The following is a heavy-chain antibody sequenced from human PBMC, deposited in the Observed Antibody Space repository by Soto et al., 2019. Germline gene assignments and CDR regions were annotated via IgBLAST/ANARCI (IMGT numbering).Heavy chain of an antibody. CDR3: ARYPKLRFPAIDY. Sequence: PSETLSLTCTVSGGSISSGGYYWSWIRQHPGKGLEWIGYIYYSGSTYYNPSLKSRVTISVDTSKNQFSLKLSSVTAADTAVYYCARYPKLRFPAIDYWGQGTLVTVSS. J-gene: IGHJ4*02. V-gene: IGHV4-31*03. CDR2: IYYSGST. CDR1: GGSISSGGYY. D-gene: IGHD3-3*01.